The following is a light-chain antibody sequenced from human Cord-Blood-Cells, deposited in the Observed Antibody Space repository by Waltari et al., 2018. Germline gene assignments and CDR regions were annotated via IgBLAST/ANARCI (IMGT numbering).Light chain of an antibody. CDR2: DVS. J-gene: IGLJ2*01. Sequence: QSALTQPRSVSGSPGQSVTISCTGTSSDVGGYNYVSWYQQHPGKAPKLRIYDVSKRPSGVPDRFSGSKSCNTASLTISGLQAEDEADYYCCSYAGSYTFVVFGGGTKLTVL. V-gene: IGLV2-11*01. CDR3: CSYAGSYTFVV. CDR1: SSDVGGYNY.